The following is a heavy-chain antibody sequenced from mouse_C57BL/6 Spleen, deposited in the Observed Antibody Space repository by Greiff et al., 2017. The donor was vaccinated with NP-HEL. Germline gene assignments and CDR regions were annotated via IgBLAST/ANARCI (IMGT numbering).Heavy chain of an antibody. J-gene: IGHJ4*01. CDR2: ISSGSSTI. CDR3: ARCGLGQCAMDY. CDR1: GFHFSDYG. D-gene: IGHD3-3*01. Sequence: VQLKESGGGFVKPGGSLKLFCAASGFHFSDYGMHWVRPAPEKGLEWVAYISSGSSTIYYQYTVQGRFTISRDNAKNTLFMQMTSVGSEDTARYYGARCGLGQCAMDYWGQGTTVTVSS. V-gene: IGHV5-17*01.